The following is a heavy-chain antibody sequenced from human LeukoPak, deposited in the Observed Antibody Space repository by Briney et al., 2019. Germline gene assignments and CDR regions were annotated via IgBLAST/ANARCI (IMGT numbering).Heavy chain of an antibody. D-gene: IGHD5-24*01. CDR1: GFTLSSYW. V-gene: IGHV3-7*01. Sequence: GGSLRLSCAASGFTLSSYWMSWFRQAPGKGLEWVANIKEDGSKTYYMDSVKGRFTISRDNAQNSLYLQMNSLTAEDSAVYYCARDQGWLQFDYWGQGALATVSS. CDR2: IKEDGSKT. CDR3: ARDQGWLQFDY. J-gene: IGHJ4*02.